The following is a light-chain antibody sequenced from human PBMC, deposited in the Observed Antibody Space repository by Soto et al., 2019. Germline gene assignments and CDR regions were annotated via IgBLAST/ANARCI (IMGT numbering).Light chain of an antibody. CDR1: SSVVGSYNL. J-gene: IGLJ1*01. V-gene: IGLV2-23*01. CDR3: CSYAGSSTYV. Sequence: QSALTQPASVSVSPGQSITISCTGTSSVVGSYNLVSWYQQHPGKAPKLMIYEGSKRPSGVSNHFSGSKSGNTASLTISGLQAEDEADYYCCSYAGSSTYVFGTGTKVTVL. CDR2: EGS.